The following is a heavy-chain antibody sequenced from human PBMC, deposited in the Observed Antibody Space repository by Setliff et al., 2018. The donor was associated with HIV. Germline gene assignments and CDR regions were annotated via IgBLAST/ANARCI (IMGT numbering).Heavy chain of an antibody. CDR1: GGSISSYY. CDR3: ASGRYSSGWYYYYYYMDV. Sequence: PSETLSLTCTVSGGSISSYYWSWIRQPPGKGLEWIGYIYYSGSTNYNPSLKSRVTISVDTSKNQFSLKLSSVTAADTAVYYCASGRYSSGWYYYYYYMDVWGKGTTVTVSS. V-gene: IGHV4-59*08. CDR2: IYYSGST. D-gene: IGHD6-19*01. J-gene: IGHJ6*03.